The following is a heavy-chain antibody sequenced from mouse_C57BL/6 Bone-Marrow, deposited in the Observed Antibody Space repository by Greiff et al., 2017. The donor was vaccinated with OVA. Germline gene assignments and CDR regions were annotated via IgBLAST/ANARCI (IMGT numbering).Heavy chain of an antibody. Sequence: QVQLQQPGAELVKPGASVKMSCKASGFTFTSYWITWVIQRPGQGLEWIRDFYPGSGSTNYNEKFKSKATLTVDTSSSTAYMQLSSLTSEDSAVYYCARRGYYEYFDVWGTGTTVTVSS. CDR3: ARRGYYEYFDV. J-gene: IGHJ1*03. CDR1: GFTFTSYW. D-gene: IGHD2-4*01. CDR2: FYPGSGST. V-gene: IGHV1-55*01.